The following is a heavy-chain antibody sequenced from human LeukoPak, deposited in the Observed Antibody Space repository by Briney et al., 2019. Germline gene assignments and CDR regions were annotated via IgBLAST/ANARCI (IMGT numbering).Heavy chain of an antibody. J-gene: IGHJ4*02. Sequence: PGGSLRLSCAASGFTFSSYWMSWVRQAPGKGLEWVSVIYSGYSTYYADSVKGRFTISRDNSKNTLYFQMNSLRAEDTAVYYCARGTWLNKLFDYWGQGTLVTVSS. CDR3: ARGTWLNKLFDY. CDR1: GFTFSSYW. D-gene: IGHD1/OR15-1a*01. V-gene: IGHV3-66*01. CDR2: IYSGYST.